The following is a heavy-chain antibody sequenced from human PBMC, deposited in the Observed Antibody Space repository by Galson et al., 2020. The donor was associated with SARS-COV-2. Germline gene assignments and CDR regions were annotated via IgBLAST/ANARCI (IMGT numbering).Heavy chain of an antibody. CDR3: ARGEPAASGHAGGMDV. CDR1: GGSFSGYY. J-gene: IGHJ6*02. D-gene: IGHD2-2*01. CDR2: INHSGST. V-gene: IGHV4-34*01. Sequence: SETLSLTCAVYGGSFSGYYWSWIRQPPGKGLEWIGEINHSGSTNYNPSLKSRVTISVDTSKNQFSLKLSSVTAADTAVYYCARGEPAASGHAGGMDVWGQGTTVTVSS.